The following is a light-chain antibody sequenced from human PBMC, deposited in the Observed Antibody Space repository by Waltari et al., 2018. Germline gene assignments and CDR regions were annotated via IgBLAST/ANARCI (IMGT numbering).Light chain of an antibody. CDR2: GAS. J-gene: IGKJ1*01. Sequence: EVVLTQSPGTLSLSPGERVTLSCRASQSIGRSLVWYQQRPGQAPRLLIYGASIRATGVPDRFSGSGSGTDFSLTISRLDPEDFAVYFCQKYERLPATFAQGTKVEI. CDR1: QSIGRS. CDR3: QKYERLPAT. V-gene: IGKV3-20*01.